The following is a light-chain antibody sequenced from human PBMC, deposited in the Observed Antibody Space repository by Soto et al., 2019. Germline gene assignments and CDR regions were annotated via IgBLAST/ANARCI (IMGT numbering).Light chain of an antibody. V-gene: IGKV3-20*01. J-gene: IGKJ4*01. CDR3: QQYGSPPLT. CDR1: QSVTSSY. CDR2: GAS. Sequence: EIVWTQSPGTLSLSPGERATLSCRASQSVTSSYLAWYQQKPGQAPRLLIYGASSRATGIPDRFSGSGSGTDFTLTISRLEPEDLAVYHCQQYGSPPLTFGGGTKVDIK.